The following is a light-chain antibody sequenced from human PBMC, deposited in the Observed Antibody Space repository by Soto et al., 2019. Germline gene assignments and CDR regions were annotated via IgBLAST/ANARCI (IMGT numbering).Light chain of an antibody. V-gene: IGKV3-15*01. J-gene: IGKJ2*01. Sequence: EVEMTQSPATLSVSPGEGATLSCRASQSVNSNLAWYQQRPGQAPRLLIYGASTRATGIPARFSGSGSGTEFTRTISSLQSEDLAIYYCQQYIDWPPRYTFGQGTKLEIK. CDR2: GAS. CDR1: QSVNSN. CDR3: QQYIDWPPRYT.